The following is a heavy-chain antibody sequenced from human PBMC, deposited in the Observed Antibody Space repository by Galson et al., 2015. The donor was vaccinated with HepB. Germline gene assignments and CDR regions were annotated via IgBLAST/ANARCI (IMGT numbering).Heavy chain of an antibody. CDR2: IYDGGSI. V-gene: IGHV3-66*02. CDR1: GFTAGDSY. Sequence: SMRLSCAASGFTAGDSYMSWVRQAPGKGLAWVSVIYDGGSIYYADFATGRFTISKDNSKNTLYHQMSGLRAEDTAVYYCARAGHHGGKGNWFDSWGQGTLVTVSS. J-gene: IGHJ5*01. CDR3: ARAGHHGGKGNWFDS. D-gene: IGHD2-15*01.